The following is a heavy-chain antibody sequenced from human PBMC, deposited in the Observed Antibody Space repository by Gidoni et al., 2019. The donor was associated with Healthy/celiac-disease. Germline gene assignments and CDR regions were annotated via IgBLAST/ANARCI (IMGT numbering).Heavy chain of an antibody. Sequence: EVQLLESGGGLVQPGGSLRLSCAASGFTFRSYAMSWVRQAPGKGLEWFSAISGSGGSTYYADSVKGRFTISRDNSKNTLYLQMNSLRAEDTAVYYCAKSPWVASNWFDPWGQGTLVTVSS. CDR2: ISGSGGST. D-gene: IGHD2-15*01. CDR3: AKSPWVASNWFDP. CDR1: GFTFRSYA. J-gene: IGHJ5*02. V-gene: IGHV3-23*01.